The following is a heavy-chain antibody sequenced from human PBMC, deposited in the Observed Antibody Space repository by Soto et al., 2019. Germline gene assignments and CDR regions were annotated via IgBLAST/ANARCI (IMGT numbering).Heavy chain of an antibody. Sequence: QVQLQESGPGLVRPSQTLSLRCSVSGGSISSAENFWSWVRQPPGKGLEWIGYINYSGNTYFNPSLQSRLAISVDTSNNQFSLRLTSVTAADPAVYYCARASGDSSGYSFDYWGQGTLVTVSS. CDR1: GGSISSAENF. CDR2: INYSGNT. V-gene: IGHV4-30-4*01. J-gene: IGHJ4*02. CDR3: ARASGDSSGYSFDY. D-gene: IGHD3-22*01.